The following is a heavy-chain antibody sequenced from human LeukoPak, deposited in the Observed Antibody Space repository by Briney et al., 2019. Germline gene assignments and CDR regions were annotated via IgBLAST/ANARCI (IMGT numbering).Heavy chain of an antibody. CDR2: IRSKASVGTT. Sequence: GGSLRLSCAASGFTFNTYTMNWVRQAPGKGLEWVGFIRSKASVGTTEYAASVKGRFTISRDDSKSIAYLQMNSLKTEDTAVYYCTRYDNWGQGTMVTVSS. CDR1: GFTFNTYT. V-gene: IGHV3-49*04. J-gene: IGHJ3*02. CDR3: TRYDN.